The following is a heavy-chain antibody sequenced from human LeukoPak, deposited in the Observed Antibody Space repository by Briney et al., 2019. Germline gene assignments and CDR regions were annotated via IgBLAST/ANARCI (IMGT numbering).Heavy chain of an antibody. CDR3: AKWIVGATPHFDY. CDR2: ISGSGGGT. D-gene: IGHD1-26*01. J-gene: IGHJ4*02. CDR1: GFTFSTYA. Sequence: GGSLRLSCAASGFTFSTYAMSWVRQAPGKGLEWVSTISGSGGGTYYADSVKGRFTISRDNSKNTVYLQMNSLRAEDTAVYYCAKWIVGATPHFDYWGQGTPVTVSS. V-gene: IGHV3-23*01.